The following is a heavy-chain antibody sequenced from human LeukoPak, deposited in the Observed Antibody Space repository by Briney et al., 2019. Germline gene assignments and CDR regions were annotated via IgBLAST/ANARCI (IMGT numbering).Heavy chain of an antibody. J-gene: IGHJ4*02. CDR3: ARAAGIAAADYYFDY. V-gene: IGHV1-8*03. Sequence: ASVKISCKASGYTFTSYDINWVRQAPGQGLEWMGRINPNSGGTNYAQKFQGRVTITTDESTSTAYMELSSLRSEDTAVYYCARAAGIAAADYYFDYWGQGTLVTVSS. CDR2: INPNSGGT. CDR1: GYTFTSYD. D-gene: IGHD6-13*01.